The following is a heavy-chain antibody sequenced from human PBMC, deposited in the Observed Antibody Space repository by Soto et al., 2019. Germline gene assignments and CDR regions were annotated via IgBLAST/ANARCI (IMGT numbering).Heavy chain of an antibody. Sequence: QITLKESGPPLVKPTQTLTLTCTFSEFSLSTSGVGVGWIRQPPGKALEWLALIYWDDDKRYSPSLKSRLTITKDTSKNQVVLTMTNMDPVDTATYYCAHRRVAAAAPYFDYWGQGTLVTVSS. J-gene: IGHJ4*02. CDR3: AHRRVAAAAPYFDY. D-gene: IGHD6-13*01. CDR1: EFSLSTSGVG. CDR2: IYWDDDK. V-gene: IGHV2-5*02.